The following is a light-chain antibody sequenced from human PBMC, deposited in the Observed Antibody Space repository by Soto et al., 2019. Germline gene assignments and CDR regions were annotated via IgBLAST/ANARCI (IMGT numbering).Light chain of an antibody. CDR2: GAS. CDR1: QSVSSY. J-gene: IGKJ1*01. Sequence: EIVLTQSPATLSLSPGERATLSCRASQSVSSYLAWYQQKPGQAPRLLIYGASSRATGIPDRFSGSGSGTDFTLTITSLQSEDFAVYYCQQYNKWRTFGQGTKVDNK. CDR3: QQYNKWRT. V-gene: IGKV3D-15*01.